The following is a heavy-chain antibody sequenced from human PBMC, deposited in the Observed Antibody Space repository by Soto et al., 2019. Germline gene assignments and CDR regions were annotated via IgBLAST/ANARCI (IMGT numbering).Heavy chain of an antibody. D-gene: IGHD3-3*01. V-gene: IGHV3-21*01. Sequence: GGSLRLSCAASGFTFSSYSMNWVRQAPGKGLEWVSSISSSSSYIYYADSVKGRFTISRDNAKNSLYLQMNSLRAEDTAVYYCARDTLRFLEWLEDYYYYIDVCGKGTTVTVSS. CDR1: GFTFSSYS. J-gene: IGHJ6*03. CDR2: ISSSSSYI. CDR3: ARDTLRFLEWLEDYYYYIDV.